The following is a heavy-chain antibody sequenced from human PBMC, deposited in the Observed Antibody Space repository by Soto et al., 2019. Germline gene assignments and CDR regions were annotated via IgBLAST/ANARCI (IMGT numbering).Heavy chain of an antibody. CDR2: IYSGGSA. Sequence: PGGSLRLSCAISGFSVSSNYLSWVRQAPGKGLEWVSVIYSGGSASYADSVKGRFTISRDNSKNTVYLQMNNMRADDTGVYYCARGEEWGWRHYFDLWGQGTPVTVSS. J-gene: IGHJ4*02. D-gene: IGHD3-3*01. V-gene: IGHV3-53*01. CDR3: ARGEEWGWRHYFDL. CDR1: GFSVSSNY.